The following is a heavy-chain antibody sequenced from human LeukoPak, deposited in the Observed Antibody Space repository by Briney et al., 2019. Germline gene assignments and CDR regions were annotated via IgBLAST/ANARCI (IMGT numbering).Heavy chain of an antibody. D-gene: IGHD3-10*01. CDR2: IYYSGST. V-gene: IGHV4-59*12. J-gene: IGHJ4*02. CDR3: ARDMVRGVISTFDY. CDR1: GGSISSYY. Sequence: SETLSLTCTVSGGSISSYYWSWIRQPPGKGLEWIGYIYYSGSTNYNPSLKSRVTISVDTSKNQFSLKLSSVTAADTAVYYCARDMVRGVISTFDYWGQGTLVTVSS.